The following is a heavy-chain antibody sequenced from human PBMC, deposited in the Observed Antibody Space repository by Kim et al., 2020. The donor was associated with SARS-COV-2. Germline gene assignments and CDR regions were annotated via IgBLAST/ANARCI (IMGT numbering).Heavy chain of an antibody. CDR2: ISSSSSYI. CDR1: GFTFSSYS. CDR3: ARGALIDYDILTGYYVSPYFDY. Sequence: GGSLRLSCAASGFTFSSYSMNWVRQAPGKVLEWVSSISSSSSYIYYADSVKGRFTISRDNAKNSLYLQMNSMRAEDTAVCYCARGALIDYDILTGYYVSPYFDYWGQGTLVTVS. V-gene: IGHV3-21*01. J-gene: IGHJ4*02. D-gene: IGHD3-9*01.